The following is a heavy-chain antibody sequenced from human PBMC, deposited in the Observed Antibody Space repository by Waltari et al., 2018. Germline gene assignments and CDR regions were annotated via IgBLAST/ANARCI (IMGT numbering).Heavy chain of an antibody. CDR2: IRYDGSNK. D-gene: IGHD3-22*01. J-gene: IGHJ3*01. CDR3: AKGLLRAETYYYDSIGYYLDAFDF. Sequence: QVQLVESGGGVVQPGGSLRLSCAASGFTFSSYGMHWVRQAPGKGLEWVAFIRYDGSNKYYAYSVKGRFTNSKDNSKNTLYLQMNSLRGEDTTVYYCAKGLLRAETYYYDSIGYYLDAFDFWGQGTMVTFSS. CDR1: GFTFSSYG. V-gene: IGHV3-30*02.